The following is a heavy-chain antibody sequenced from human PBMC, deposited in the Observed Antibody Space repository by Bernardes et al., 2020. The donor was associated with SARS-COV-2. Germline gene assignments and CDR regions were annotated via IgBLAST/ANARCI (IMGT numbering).Heavy chain of an antibody. CDR1: GFTFSTSC. CDR2: MNGDGSGK. Sequence: GGSLRLSCVASGFTFSTSCMTWVRQAPGKGLEWVANMNGDGSGKYYVDSVKGRFTISRDNAKNSLFLQMNGLRVEDTAMYYCARDRFSSRWGQGTLVTVSS. CDR3: ARDRFSSR. V-gene: IGHV3-7*04. J-gene: IGHJ4*02.